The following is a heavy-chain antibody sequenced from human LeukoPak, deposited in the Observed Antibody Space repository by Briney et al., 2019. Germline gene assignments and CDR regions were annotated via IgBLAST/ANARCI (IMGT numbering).Heavy chain of an antibody. J-gene: IGHJ6*03. D-gene: IGHD2-2*01. Sequence: PSETLSLTCTVSGGSISSSSYYWGWIRQPPGKGLEWIGSIYYSGSTYYNPSLKSRVTISVDTSKNQFSLKLSSVTAADTAVYYCARHTLGDIVVVPAARPNYYYYMDAWGKGTTVTVSS. CDR1: GGSISSSSYY. CDR2: IYYSGST. CDR3: ARHTLGDIVVVPAARPNYYYYMDA. V-gene: IGHV4-39*01.